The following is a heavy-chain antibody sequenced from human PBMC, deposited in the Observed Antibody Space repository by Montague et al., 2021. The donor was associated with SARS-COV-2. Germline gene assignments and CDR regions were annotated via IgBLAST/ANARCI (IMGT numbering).Heavy chain of an antibody. D-gene: IGHD2-2*01. J-gene: IGHJ6*03. CDR1: GGSFSGYY. CDR2: INHSGST. V-gene: IGHV4-34*01. Sequence: SETLSLTCAVYGGSFSGYYWSWIRQPPGKGLEWIGGINHSGSTNYNPSLKSRVTISVDTSKNQFSLKLSSVTAADTAVYYCARGAIVVVPAALGLGYYYYYYMDVWGKGTTVTVSS. CDR3: ARGAIVVVPAALGLGYYYYYYMDV.